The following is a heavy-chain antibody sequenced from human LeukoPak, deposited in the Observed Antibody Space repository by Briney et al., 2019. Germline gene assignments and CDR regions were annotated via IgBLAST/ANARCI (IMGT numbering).Heavy chain of an antibody. V-gene: IGHV1-69*06. Sequence: SVKVSCKASGGTFSSYAISWVRQAPGQGLEWMGGIIPIFGTANYAQKFQGRVTITADKSTSTAYMELSSLRSEDTAVYYCATSFAEVAAAGGGGFDYWGQGTLVTVSS. CDR1: GGTFSSYA. CDR2: IIPIFGTA. CDR3: ATSFAEVAAAGGGGFDY. J-gene: IGHJ4*02. D-gene: IGHD6-13*01.